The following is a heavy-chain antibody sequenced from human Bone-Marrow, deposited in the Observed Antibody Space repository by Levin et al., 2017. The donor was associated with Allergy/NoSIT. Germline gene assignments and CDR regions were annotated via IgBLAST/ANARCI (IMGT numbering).Heavy chain of an antibody. J-gene: IGHJ6*02. Sequence: GESLKISCAASGFTFSSYWMHWVRQAPGKGLVWVSRINSDGSSTSYADSVKGRFTISRDNAKNTLYLQMNSLRAEDTAVYYCARVKGGGITGTTSPSTKPFYGMDVWGQGTTVTVSS. D-gene: IGHD1-7*01. CDR2: INSDGSST. CDR3: ARVKGGGITGTTSPSTKPFYGMDV. V-gene: IGHV3-74*01. CDR1: GFTFSSYW.